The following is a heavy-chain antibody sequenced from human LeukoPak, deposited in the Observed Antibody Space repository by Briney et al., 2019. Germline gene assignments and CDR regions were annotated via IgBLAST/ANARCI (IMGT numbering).Heavy chain of an antibody. J-gene: IGHJ5*02. CDR1: GFAFSRSW. CDR2: IQPDGSEQ. CDR3: ASQSFARFDP. D-gene: IGHD3-16*01. V-gene: IGHV3-7*01. Sequence: PGGSLRLSCVASGFAFSRSWMSWVRQAPGKGLEWVGNIQPDGSEQYPVDSVKGRFTISRDNSRNSLFLQMSSLSVEDTAVYYCASQSFARFDPWGQGTLVTVSS.